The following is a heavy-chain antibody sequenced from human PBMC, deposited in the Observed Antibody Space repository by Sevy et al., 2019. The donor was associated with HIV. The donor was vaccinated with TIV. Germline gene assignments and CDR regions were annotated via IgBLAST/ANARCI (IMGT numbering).Heavy chain of an antibody. CDR1: GYTFTSYG. V-gene: IGHV1-18*01. CDR2: ISAYNGNT. D-gene: IGHD1-7*01. J-gene: IGHJ6*02. CDR3: ARALELRYYYGMDV. Sequence: ASVKVSCKASGYTFTSYGISWVRQAPGQGLEWIGWISAYNGNTNYAQKLQGRVTMTTDTSTSTAYMELRSLRSDDTAVYYCARALELRYYYGMDVWGQGTTVTVSS.